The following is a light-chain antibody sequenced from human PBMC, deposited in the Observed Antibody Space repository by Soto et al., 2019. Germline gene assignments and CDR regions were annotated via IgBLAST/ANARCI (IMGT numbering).Light chain of an antibody. CDR3: APGEHSLMGGV. CDR2: SNN. V-gene: IGLV1-44*01. J-gene: IGLJ2*01. CDR1: SSNIGSNT. Sequence: QSVLTQPPSASGTPGQRVTISCSGSSSNIGSNTVNWYQQLPGTAPKLLIYSNNQRPSGVPDRFSGSKSGTSASLANSGLHCGDGVDYYCAPGEHSLMGGVSGGGTKLP.